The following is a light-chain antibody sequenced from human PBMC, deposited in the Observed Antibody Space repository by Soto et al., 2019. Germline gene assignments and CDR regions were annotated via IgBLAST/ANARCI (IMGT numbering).Light chain of an antibody. J-gene: IGLJ3*02. Sequence: QPVLTQSPSASASLGASVKLPCTLSRGHSSYAIAWHQQQPGKGPRYLLKITSDGGHTKGDGIPARFSGSSPGAERYLVISSLQSDAEADYSCQTWGTSIPRVFGGGTQLTGL. V-gene: IGLV4-69*01. CDR2: ITSDGGH. CDR3: QTWGTSIPRV. CDR1: RGHSSYA.